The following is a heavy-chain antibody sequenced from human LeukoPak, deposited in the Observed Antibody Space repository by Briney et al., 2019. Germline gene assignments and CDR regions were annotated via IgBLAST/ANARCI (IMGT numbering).Heavy chain of an antibody. CDR2: ISYSGNT. V-gene: IGHV4-30-4*08. CDR1: GFTVSSNY. Sequence: LRLSCAASGFTVSSNYMSWVRQAPGKGLEWIGFISYSGNTYSTPSLESRLTISIDTAKNQFSLSLSSVTAADTAVYFCAREIVPSYYYNGMDVWGQGTTVTVSS. CDR3: AREIVPSYYYNGMDV. J-gene: IGHJ6*02. D-gene: IGHD5-12*01.